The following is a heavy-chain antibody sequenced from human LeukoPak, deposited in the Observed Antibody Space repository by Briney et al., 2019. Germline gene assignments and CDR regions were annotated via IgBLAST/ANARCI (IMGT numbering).Heavy chain of an antibody. J-gene: IGHJ4*02. CDR3: ARLLPASRHYFDY. CDR2: IYGGGAT. V-gene: IGHV3-53*01. CDR1: GLTVSSDY. D-gene: IGHD6-6*01. Sequence: GGSLRLSCAASGLTVSSDYMAWVRQAPGKGLEWISVIYGGGATYYADSVQGRFTISRDTSNNALYLLMISLRVEDTAVYHCARLLPASRHYFDYWGPGTLVTVSS.